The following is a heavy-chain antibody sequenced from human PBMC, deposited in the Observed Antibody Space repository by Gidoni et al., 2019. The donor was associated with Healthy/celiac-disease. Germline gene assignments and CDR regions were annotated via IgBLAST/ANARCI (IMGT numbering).Heavy chain of an antibody. CDR1: GFTVSSNY. D-gene: IGHD4-4*01. CDR2: IYSGGST. CDR3: ARCGLQGHDYSNYYYYYYMDV. J-gene: IGHJ6*03. Sequence: EVQLVESGGGLIQPGGSLSLSCAASGFTVSSNYMSWVRQAPGKGLEWVSVIYSGGSTYYADSVKGRFTISRDNSKNTLYLQMNSLRAEDTAVYYCARCGLQGHDYSNYYYYYYMDVWGKGTTVTVSS. V-gene: IGHV3-53*01.